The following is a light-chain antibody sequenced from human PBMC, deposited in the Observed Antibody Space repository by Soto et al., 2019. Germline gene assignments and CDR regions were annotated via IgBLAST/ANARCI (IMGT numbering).Light chain of an antibody. CDR3: QQYVTSSPRT. Sequence: EIVLTQSPGTLSLSPGERATLSCRASHTISSSYLAWYQQKPGQAPRLLMYGISRRATGIPARFSRSGSETDFTLSLTRLEPEDFAVYYRQQYVTSSPRTFGQGTKVEIK. V-gene: IGKV3-20*01. CDR2: GIS. CDR1: HTISSSY. J-gene: IGKJ1*01.